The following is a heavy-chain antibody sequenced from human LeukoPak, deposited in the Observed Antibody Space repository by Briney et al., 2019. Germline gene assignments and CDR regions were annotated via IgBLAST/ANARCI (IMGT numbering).Heavy chain of an antibody. CDR2: IYYSGNT. V-gene: IGHV4-39*07. J-gene: IGHJ4*02. Sequence: PSETLSLTCSVSGGSISSSSYYWGWIRQPPGKGLEWIGSIYYSGNTYNNPSLKSRVTVSVDTSKNQFSLKLSSVIEADTAVYYCARAYAGYASHFDYWGQGILVTVSS. CDR1: GGSISSSSYY. D-gene: IGHD1-1*01. CDR3: ARAYAGYASHFDY.